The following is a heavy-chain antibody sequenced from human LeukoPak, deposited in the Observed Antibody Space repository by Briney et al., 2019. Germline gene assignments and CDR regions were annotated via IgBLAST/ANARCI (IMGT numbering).Heavy chain of an antibody. V-gene: IGHV5-51*01. Sequence: GESLKISCKGSGYRFTDYWIGWVRQMPGKGLEWMGIIYPGDSDTRYSPSFRGQVTISADKSINTAHLQWSSLKASDTAMYYCARGAAGTTPDYYYFGLDVWGQRTTVRVSS. J-gene: IGHJ6*02. CDR3: ARGAAGTTPDYYYFGLDV. CDR1: GYRFTDYW. CDR2: IYPGDSDT. D-gene: IGHD1-7*01.